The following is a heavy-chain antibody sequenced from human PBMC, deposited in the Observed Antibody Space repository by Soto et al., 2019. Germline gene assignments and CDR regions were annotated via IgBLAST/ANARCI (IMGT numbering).Heavy chain of an antibody. J-gene: IGHJ3*02. CDR2: ISGSGGST. CDR1: GFTFSSYA. CDR3: AKIPHSSSWYLAAFAI. D-gene: IGHD6-13*01. V-gene: IGHV3-23*01. Sequence: EVQLLESGGGLVQPGGSLRLSCAASGFTFSSYAMSWVRKAPGKGLEWVSAISGSGGSTYYADSVKGRFTISRDNSKNTLYLQMTGLRAEDTAVYYCAKIPHSSSWYLAAFAIWGQGTMVTVSS.